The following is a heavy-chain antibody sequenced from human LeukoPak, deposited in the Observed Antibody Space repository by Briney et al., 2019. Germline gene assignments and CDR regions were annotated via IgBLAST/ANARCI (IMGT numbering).Heavy chain of an antibody. Sequence: GASVNVSCKASGYTFTDYYMHWVRQAPGQGLEWMGWINPNTGGANYAQIFQGRVTMTRDTSISTAYMELTGLRSDDTAVYFCARKGGPRVNAFDIWGQGTMVTVSS. CDR2: INPNTGGA. J-gene: IGHJ3*02. V-gene: IGHV1-2*02. CDR1: GYTFTDYY. D-gene: IGHD1-14*01. CDR3: ARKGGPRVNAFDI.